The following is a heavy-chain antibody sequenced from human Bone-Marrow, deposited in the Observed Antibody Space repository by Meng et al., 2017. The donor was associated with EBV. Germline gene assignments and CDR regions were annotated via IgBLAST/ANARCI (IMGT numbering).Heavy chain of an antibody. D-gene: IGHD4-17*01. CDR2: IIPIFGTA. V-gene: IGHV1-69*01. CDR1: GDLFTNLA. J-gene: IGHJ4*02. Sequence: LCQFVSVVKSPGSRMKFSSNATGDLFTNLAFIWVRQVPRQGLEWIGWIIPIFGTANYAQKFQGRVTITADESTSTAYMELSSLRSEDTAVYYCAGDYSVETTWGFGFWGQGTLVTVSS. CDR3: AGDYSVETTWGFGF.